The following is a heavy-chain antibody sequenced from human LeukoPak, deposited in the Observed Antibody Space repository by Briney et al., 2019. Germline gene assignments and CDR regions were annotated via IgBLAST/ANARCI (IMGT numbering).Heavy chain of an antibody. CDR3: ATEEIRQWLVRNDY. D-gene: IGHD6-19*01. CDR1: GYTFTDYY. CDR2: VDPEDGET. V-gene: IGHV1-69-2*01. Sequence: ASVKVSCKVSGYTFTDYYMHGVQQAPGKGLEWMGLVDPEDGETIYAEKFQGRVTITADTSTDTAYMELSSLRSEDTAVYYCATEEIRQWLVRNDYWGQGTLVTVSS. J-gene: IGHJ4*02.